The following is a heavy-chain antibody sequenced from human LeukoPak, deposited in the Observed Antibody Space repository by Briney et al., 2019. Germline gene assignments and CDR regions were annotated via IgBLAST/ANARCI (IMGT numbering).Heavy chain of an antibody. J-gene: IGHJ4*02. D-gene: IGHD2-21*02. Sequence: SETLSLTCTVSGGSLSSYYWSWIRQPPGKGLEWIGYIYYSGSTNYNPSLKSRVTISVDTSKNQFSLKLSSVTAADTAVYYCARAWGDGFDYWGQGTLVTVSS. CDR2: IYYSGST. CDR1: GGSLSSYY. CDR3: ARAWGDGFDY. V-gene: IGHV4-59*01.